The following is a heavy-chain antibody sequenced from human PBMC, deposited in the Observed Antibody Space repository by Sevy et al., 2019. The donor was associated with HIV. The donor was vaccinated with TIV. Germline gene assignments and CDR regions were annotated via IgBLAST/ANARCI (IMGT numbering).Heavy chain of an antibody. J-gene: IGHJ6*02. CDR3: ARGSDYYGSGRNYYYYYGMDV. D-gene: IGHD3-10*01. V-gene: IGHV1-2*02. Sequence: VKVSCKASGYTFTGYYMHWVRQAPAQGLESMGWINPNSVGTNYAQKFQGRVTMTRDTSISTAYMELSRLRSDDTAVYYCARGSDYYGSGRNYYYYYGMDVWGQGTTVTVSS. CDR1: GYTFTGYY. CDR2: INPNSVGT.